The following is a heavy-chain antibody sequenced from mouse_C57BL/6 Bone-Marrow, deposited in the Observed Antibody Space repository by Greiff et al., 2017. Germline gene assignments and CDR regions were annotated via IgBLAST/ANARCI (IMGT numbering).Heavy chain of an antibody. CDR3: ARDYYSNNYYAMDY. J-gene: IGHJ4*01. CDR1: GYTFTSYW. CDR2: IDPSDSYT. V-gene: IGHV1-69*01. Sequence: VKLQQPGAELVMPGASVKLSCKASGYTFTSYWMHWVKQRPGQGLEWIGEIDPSDSYTNYNQKFKGKSTLTVDKSSSTAYMQLSSLTSEDSAVXYCARDYYSNNYYAMDYWGQGTSVTVSS. D-gene: IGHD2-5*01.